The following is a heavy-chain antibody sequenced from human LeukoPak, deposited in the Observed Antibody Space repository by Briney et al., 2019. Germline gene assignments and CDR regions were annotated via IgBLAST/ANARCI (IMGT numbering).Heavy chain of an antibody. J-gene: IGHJ3*02. V-gene: IGHV3-13*01. CDR2: IGTAGDT. CDR1: GFTVSTSD. CDR3: ARLRSAAFDI. Sequence: GGSLRLSCAASGFTVSTSDMHWVRQATGKGLEWVSAIGTAGDTYYPDSVKGRFTISRENAENSLFLQMNSLRAGDTAVYYCARLRSAAFDIWGQGTMVTISS. D-gene: IGHD4-17*01.